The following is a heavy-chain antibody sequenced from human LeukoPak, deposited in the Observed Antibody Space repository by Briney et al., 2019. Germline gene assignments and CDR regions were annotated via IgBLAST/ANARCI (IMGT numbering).Heavy chain of an antibody. D-gene: IGHD6-19*01. CDR1: GYSISSGYY. CDR3: ARVRSGWLDY. V-gene: IGHV4-38-2*02. Sequence: SETLSLTCTVSGYSISSGYYWGWIRQPPGKGLEWIGSIYHSGSTYYNPSLKSRVTISVDTSKNQFSLKLSSVTAADTAVYYCARVRSGWLDYWGQGTLVTVSS. J-gene: IGHJ4*02. CDR2: IYHSGST.